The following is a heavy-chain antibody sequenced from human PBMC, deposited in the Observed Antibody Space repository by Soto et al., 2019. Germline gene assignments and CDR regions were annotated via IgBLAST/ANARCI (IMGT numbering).Heavy chain of an antibody. CDR2: ISYDGSNK. CDR3: AYSSGWDNAAFDY. V-gene: IGHV3-30*03. CDR1: GFTFSSYG. Sequence: VQLVESGGGVVQPGRSLRLSCAASGFTFSSYGMHWVRQAPGKGLEWVAVISYDGSNKYYADSVKGRFTISRDNSKNTLYLQMNSLRAEDTAVYYCAYSSGWDNAAFDYWGQGTLVTVSS. J-gene: IGHJ4*02. D-gene: IGHD6-19*01.